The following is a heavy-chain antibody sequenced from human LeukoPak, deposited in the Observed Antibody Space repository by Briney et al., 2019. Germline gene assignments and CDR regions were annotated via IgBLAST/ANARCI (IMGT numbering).Heavy chain of an antibody. CDR2: IRYDGSNK. J-gene: IGHJ5*02. V-gene: IGHV3-30*02. D-gene: IGHD1-20*01. Sequence: GGSLRLSCAAPGFTFSSYGMHWVRLAPGKGLEWVAFIRYDGSNKYYADSVKGRFTISRDNSKNTLYLQMNSLRAEDTAVYYCAKDIGYNWNVGFDPWGQGTLVTVSS. CDR3: AKDIGYNWNVGFDP. CDR1: GFTFSSYG.